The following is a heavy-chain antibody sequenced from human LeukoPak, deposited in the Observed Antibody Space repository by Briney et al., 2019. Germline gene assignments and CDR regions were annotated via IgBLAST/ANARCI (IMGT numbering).Heavy chain of an antibody. Sequence: PGRSLRLSCAASGFTFSSYGMHWVRQAPGKGLEWVAVISYDGSNKYYADSVKGRFTISRDNSKNTLYLQMNSLRAEDTAVYYCARDCSASCYNAFDIWGQGTMVTVSS. CDR2: ISYDGSNK. V-gene: IGHV3-30*03. D-gene: IGHD2-2*02. J-gene: IGHJ3*02. CDR1: GFTFSSYG. CDR3: ARDCSASCYNAFDI.